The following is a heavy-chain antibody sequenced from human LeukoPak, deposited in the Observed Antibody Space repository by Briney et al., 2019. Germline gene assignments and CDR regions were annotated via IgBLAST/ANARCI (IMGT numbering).Heavy chain of an antibody. Sequence: PGGSLRLSCAASGFTFSSYWMHWVRQAPGKGLVWVSHIKTDGSSTSYAESVKGRFTISRDNAKNTVYLQMNSLRAEDTAVYYCARRSGIAVAGAFDYWGQGTLVTVSS. CDR1: GFTFSSYW. CDR2: IKTDGSST. V-gene: IGHV3-74*01. D-gene: IGHD6-19*01. CDR3: ARRSGIAVAGAFDY. J-gene: IGHJ4*02.